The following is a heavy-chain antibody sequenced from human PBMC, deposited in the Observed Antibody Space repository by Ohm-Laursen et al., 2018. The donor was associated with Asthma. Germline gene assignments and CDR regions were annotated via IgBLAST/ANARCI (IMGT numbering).Heavy chain of an antibody. V-gene: IGHV3-74*01. CDR3: ARDGDGDLPFDY. CDR1: GYTFSRYS. Sequence: SLRLSCSAFGYTFSRYSIHWVRQIPGKGLVWVARIRSDGFSDGMNTHYADSVRGRFTISRDNAKNMLYLQMTSLRADDSAVYFCARDGDGDLPFDYWGQGTLVTVSS. D-gene: IGHD3-10*01. CDR2: IRSDGFSDGMNT. J-gene: IGHJ4*02.